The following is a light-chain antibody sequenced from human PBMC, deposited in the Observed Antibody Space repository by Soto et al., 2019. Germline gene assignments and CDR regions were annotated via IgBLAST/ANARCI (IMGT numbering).Light chain of an antibody. V-gene: IGLV2-18*01. CDR3: SLYISGSTYV. CDR2: EVN. Sequence: QSALTQPPSVSGSPVQSVTICCTGTSSDVGSYNRLSWYQQPPGTAPKLIMYEVNTRPSGVPDRFSGSKSGSTASPTISGLQAEDEADYYCSLYISGSTYVFGTGTKVTVL. J-gene: IGLJ1*01. CDR1: SSDVGSYNR.